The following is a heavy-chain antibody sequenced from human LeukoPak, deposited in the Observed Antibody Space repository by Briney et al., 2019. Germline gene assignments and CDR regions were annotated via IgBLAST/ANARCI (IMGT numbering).Heavy chain of an antibody. CDR1: GYSISSGYY. D-gene: IGHD2-8*02. CDR2: IYTSGST. V-gene: IGHV4-61*02. Sequence: SETLSLTCTVSGYSISSGYYWGWIRQPAGKGLEWIGRIYTSGSTNYNPSLKSRVTISVDKSKNQFSLKLSSVTAADTAVYYCASQAGGNAFDIWGQGTMVTVSS. J-gene: IGHJ3*02. CDR3: ASQAGGNAFDI.